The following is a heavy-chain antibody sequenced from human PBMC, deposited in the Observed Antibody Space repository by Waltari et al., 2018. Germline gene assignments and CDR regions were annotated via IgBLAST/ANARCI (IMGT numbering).Heavy chain of an antibody. D-gene: IGHD6-13*01. Sequence: EVQLVQSGAEVKKPGESLKISCKGSGYSFTSYWIGWVRQMPGKGLEWIGEINHSGSTNYNPSLKSRVTISVDTSKNQFSLKLSSVTAADTAVYYCAREYIAAADFDYWGQGTLVTVSS. CDR1: GYSFTSYW. CDR3: AREYIAAADFDY. J-gene: IGHJ4*02. V-gene: IGHV5-51*03. CDR2: INHSGST.